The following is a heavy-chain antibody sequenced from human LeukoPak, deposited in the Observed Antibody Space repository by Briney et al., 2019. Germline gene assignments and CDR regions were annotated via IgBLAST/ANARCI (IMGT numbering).Heavy chain of an antibody. Sequence: SETLSLTCTVSGGSISSYYWSWIRQPPGKGLEWIGHIYYSGSTNYNPSLKSRVTVSVDTSKNQFSLKMTSVTAAHTAVYYCVRHPWRMGSRDYNFDYWGQGTLVTVSS. V-gene: IGHV4-59*08. CDR3: VRHPWRMGSRDYNFDY. CDR2: IYYSGST. CDR1: GGSISSYY. J-gene: IGHJ4*02. D-gene: IGHD3-16*01.